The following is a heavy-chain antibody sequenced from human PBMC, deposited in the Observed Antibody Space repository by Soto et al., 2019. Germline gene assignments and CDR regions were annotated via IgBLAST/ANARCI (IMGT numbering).Heavy chain of an antibody. CDR1: GYTFTTYY. D-gene: IGHD3-3*01. CDR2: IIPSGGST. CDR3: ARETPTFIYYDFWSSYYPMDC. J-gene: IGHJ6*02. V-gene: IGHV1-46*01. Sequence: ASVKVSCKASGYTFTTYYMHWVRQAPGQGLEWMGIIIPSGGSTNYAQKFQGRVTMTRDTSTSTVYMELSSLTSEDTAVYYCARETPTFIYYDFWSSYYPMDCRGQGTTVTGSS.